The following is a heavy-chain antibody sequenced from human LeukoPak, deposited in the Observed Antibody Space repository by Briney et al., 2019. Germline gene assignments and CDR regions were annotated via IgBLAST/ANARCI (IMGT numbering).Heavy chain of an antibody. D-gene: IGHD2-15*01. CDR2: ISGSGRST. CDR1: GFTYSNYA. Sequence: GGSLRLSCTASGFTYSNYAMNWVRQAPGKGLEWVSVISGSGRSTYYADSVKGRFTISRDNSKNTLYLQMNSLRVEDTAVYYCAKGDLSGGTFYFDYWGQGTLVSVSS. CDR3: AKGDLSGGTFYFDY. V-gene: IGHV3-23*01. J-gene: IGHJ4*02.